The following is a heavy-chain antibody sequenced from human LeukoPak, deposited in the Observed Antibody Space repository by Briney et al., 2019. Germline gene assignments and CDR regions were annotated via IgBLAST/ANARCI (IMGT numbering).Heavy chain of an antibody. J-gene: IGHJ4*02. CDR1: GYTFTGYY. CDR3: ARDRYYDILTGYYSL. Sequence: GASVKVSCKASGYTFTGYYMHWVRQAPGQGLEWMGRINPNSGGTYYAQKFQGRVTMTRDTSISTAYMELSRLRSDDTAVYYCARDRYYDILTGYYSLWGQGTLVTVSS. V-gene: IGHV1-2*06. D-gene: IGHD3-9*01. CDR2: INPNSGGT.